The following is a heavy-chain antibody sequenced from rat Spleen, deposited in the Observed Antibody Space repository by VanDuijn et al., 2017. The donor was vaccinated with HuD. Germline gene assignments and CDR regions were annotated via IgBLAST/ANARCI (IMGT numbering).Heavy chain of an antibody. CDR2: ISYDGGNT. J-gene: IGHJ3*01. Sequence: EVQLVESGGGLVQPGRSMRLSCAASGFTFSNYGMAWVRQAPKKGLEWVAYISYDGGNTYYRDSVKGRFTISRDNAKSTLYLQMNSLRSEDTATYYCTTENYWFAYWGQGTLVTVSS. D-gene: IGHD1-10*01. CDR1: GFTFSNYG. CDR3: TTENYWFAY. V-gene: IGHV5-20*01.